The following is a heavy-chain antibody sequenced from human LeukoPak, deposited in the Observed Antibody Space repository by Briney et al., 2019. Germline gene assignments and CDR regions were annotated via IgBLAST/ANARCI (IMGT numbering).Heavy chain of an antibody. CDR3: ARRSGIAVAGAFDY. V-gene: IGHV3-23*01. D-gene: IGHD6-19*01. CDR2: ISGSGDST. Sequence: GGSLKLSCAASGFTFSNYAMRWVRQAPGKGLEWVSGISGSGDSTYYADSVKGRFTISRDNSKNTLYLQMNSLRAEDTAVYYCARRSGIAVAGAFDYWGQGTLVTVSS. CDR1: GFTFSNYA. J-gene: IGHJ4*02.